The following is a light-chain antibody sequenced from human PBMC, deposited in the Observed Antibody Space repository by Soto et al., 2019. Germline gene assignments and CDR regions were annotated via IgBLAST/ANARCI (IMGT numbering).Light chain of an antibody. CDR1: QSISSK. Sequence: DNQMTHSPATLSVPHGHRVTIPCLASQSISSKLAWYQQKPGKAPKLLIYGASTLKSGVPARFSGSGSGTEFTLTISSLQPEDFATYYCQQYNNLPWTFGQGTKVDI. CDR3: QQYNNLPWT. CDR2: GAS. V-gene: IGKV1-5*01. J-gene: IGKJ1*01.